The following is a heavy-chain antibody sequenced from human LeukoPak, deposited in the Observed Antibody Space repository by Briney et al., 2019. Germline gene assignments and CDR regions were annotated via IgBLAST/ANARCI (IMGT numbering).Heavy chain of an antibody. CDR2: INPSGGST. Sequence: ASVTVSCTASGYTFTSYYMHWVRQAPGQGLEWMGIINPSGGSTSYAQKFQGRVTMTRDTSTSTVYMELSSLRSEDTAVYYCARDYTDGVRDILYYFDYWGQGTLVTVSS. J-gene: IGHJ4*02. D-gene: IGHD3-10*02. CDR1: GYTFTSYY. V-gene: IGHV1-46*01. CDR3: ARDYTDGVRDILYYFDY.